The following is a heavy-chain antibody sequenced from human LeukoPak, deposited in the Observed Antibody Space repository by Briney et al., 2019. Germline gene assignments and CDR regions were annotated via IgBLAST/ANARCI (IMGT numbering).Heavy chain of an antibody. CDR1: GYTLTEVS. D-gene: IGHD2-2*01. J-gene: IGHJ4*02. Sequence: ASVKVSCKVSGYTLTEVSMHWLRQAPGKGLEWMGGFDPEDGETIYAQKFQGRVTMTEDTSTDTAYMELSSLRSEDTAVYYCATSPGFVVVPAATGALSYWGQGTLVTVSS. V-gene: IGHV1-24*01. CDR2: FDPEDGET. CDR3: ATSPGFVVVPAATGALSY.